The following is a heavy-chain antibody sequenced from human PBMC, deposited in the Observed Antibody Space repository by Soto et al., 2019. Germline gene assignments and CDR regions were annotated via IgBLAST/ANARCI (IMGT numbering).Heavy chain of an antibody. CDR1: GYTFTTYG. D-gene: IGHD6-19*01. J-gene: IGHJ5*02. CDR2: ISAYNGNT. Sequence: QVQLVQSGAEVKKPGASVKVSCKASGYTFTTYGISWVRQAPGQGLDWMGWISAYNGNTNYAQKLQGRVTMTTDTSTSTAYMELRSLRSDDTAVYYCARVQQWLPNEHNWFDPWGQGTLVTVSS. V-gene: IGHV1-18*01. CDR3: ARVQQWLPNEHNWFDP.